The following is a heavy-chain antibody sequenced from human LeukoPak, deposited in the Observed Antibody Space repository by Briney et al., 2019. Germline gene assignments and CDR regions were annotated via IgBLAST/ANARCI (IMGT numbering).Heavy chain of an antibody. CDR3: ARSPFLSGWYYYYMDV. CDR1: GGSFSGYY. J-gene: IGHJ6*03. CDR2: INHSGST. V-gene: IGHV4-34*01. Sequence: SETLSLTCAVYGGSFSGYYWSWIRQPPGKGLEWIGEINHSGSTNYNPSLKSRVTISVDTSKNQFSLKLSSVTAADTAVYYCARSPFLSGWYYYYMDVWGKGTTVTISS. D-gene: IGHD3-22*01.